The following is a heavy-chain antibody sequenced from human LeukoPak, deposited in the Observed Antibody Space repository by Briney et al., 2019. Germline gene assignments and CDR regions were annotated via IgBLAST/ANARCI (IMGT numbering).Heavy chain of an antibody. J-gene: IGHJ4*02. CDR1: GGSISSSY. CDR3: ARDRVDYGDYVRADY. CDR2: TSYSGST. V-gene: IGHV4-59*12. Sequence: SETLSLTCTVSGGSISSSYWSWIRQPPGKGLEWNGYTSYSGSTDYNPSLKSRVTISVDTSKNQSSLKLSSVTAADTAVYYCARDRVDYGDYVRADYWGQGTLVTVSS. D-gene: IGHD4-17*01.